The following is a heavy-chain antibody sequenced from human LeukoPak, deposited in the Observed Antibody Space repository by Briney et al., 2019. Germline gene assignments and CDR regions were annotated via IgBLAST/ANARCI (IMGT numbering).Heavy chain of an antibody. J-gene: IGHJ4*02. V-gene: IGHV3-7*03. Sequence: PGGSLRLSCAASGFTFSSYWMSWVRQAPGKGLEWVANIKQDGSEKYYVDSVKGRFTISRDNAKNSLYLQMNSLRAEDTAVYYCARDTRYSYGPNFVYWGQGTLVTVSS. CDR3: ARDTRYSYGPNFVY. CDR2: IKQDGSEK. D-gene: IGHD5-18*01. CDR1: GFTFSSYW.